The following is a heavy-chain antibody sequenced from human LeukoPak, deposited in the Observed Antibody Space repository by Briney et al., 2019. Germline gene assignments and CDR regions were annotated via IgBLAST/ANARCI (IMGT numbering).Heavy chain of an antibody. D-gene: IGHD6-13*01. V-gene: IGHV3-23*01. CDR2: ISGSGGST. J-gene: IGHJ4*02. CDR3: AKDFRYSSSWSPSFFDY. Sequence: GGSLRLSCAASGFTFSSYAMSWVRQAPGKGLEWVSAISGSGGSTYYADSVKGRFTISRGNSKNTLYLQMNSLRAEDTAVYYCAKDFRYSSSWSPSFFDYWGQGTLVTVSS. CDR1: GFTFSSYA.